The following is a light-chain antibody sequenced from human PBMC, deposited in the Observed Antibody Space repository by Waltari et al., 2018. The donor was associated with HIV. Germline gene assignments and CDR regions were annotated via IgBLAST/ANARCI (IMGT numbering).Light chain of an antibody. CDR3: QQNGSSPQT. V-gene: IGKV3-20*01. CDR1: QSVNSNS. Sequence: EVVLTQSPDTLSLSPGEGAVLSCRASQSVNSNSLAWYQQKPGQAPRLLIFAASSRATGIPDRFSGSGSGTDFTLAISGLKPEDFATYYCQQNGSSPQTFGQGTKLEIK. CDR2: AAS. J-gene: IGKJ2*01.